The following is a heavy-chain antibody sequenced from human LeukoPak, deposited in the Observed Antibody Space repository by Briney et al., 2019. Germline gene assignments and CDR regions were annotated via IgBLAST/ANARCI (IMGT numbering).Heavy chain of an antibody. CDR2: ISGSGGST. V-gene: IGHV3-23*01. D-gene: IGHD3-9*01. J-gene: IGHJ6*04. CDR1: GFTFSRYA. CDR3: AKDQWVYDILTGMDV. Sequence: GGSLRLSCAASGFTFSRYAMSWVRQAPGKGLEWVSAISGSGGSTYYADSVKGRFTIFRDNSKNSLYLQMNSLRAEDTAVYYCAKDQWVYDILTGMDVWGKGTTVTVSS.